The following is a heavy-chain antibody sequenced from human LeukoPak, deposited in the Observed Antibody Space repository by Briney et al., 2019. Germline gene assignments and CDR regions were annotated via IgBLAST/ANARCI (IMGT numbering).Heavy chain of an antibody. J-gene: IGHJ6*02. CDR2: ISSSSSYI. Sequence: GGSLRLSCAASGFTFSSYSMNWVRQAPGKGLEWVSSISSSSSYIYYADSVKGRFTISRDNAKNSLYLQMNSPRAEDTAVYYCARDMVAQQLVYGMDVWGQGTTVTVSS. CDR3: ARDMVAQQLVYGMDV. CDR1: GFTFSSYS. V-gene: IGHV3-21*01. D-gene: IGHD6-6*01.